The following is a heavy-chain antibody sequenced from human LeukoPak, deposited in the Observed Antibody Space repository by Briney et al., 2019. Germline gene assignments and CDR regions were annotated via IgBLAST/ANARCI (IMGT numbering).Heavy chain of an antibody. CDR2: IYHSGST. Sequence: SQTLSLTCTVSGGSISSGGYYWSWIRQPPGKGLEWIGYIYHSGSTYYNPSLKSRVTISADTSKNHFSLKLTSVTAADTAVYYCARDQTYSGSGIYTYFDYWGQGILVTVSS. CDR3: ARDQTYSGSGIYTYFDY. D-gene: IGHD3-10*01. CDR1: GGSISSGGYY. V-gene: IGHV4-30-2*01. J-gene: IGHJ4*02.